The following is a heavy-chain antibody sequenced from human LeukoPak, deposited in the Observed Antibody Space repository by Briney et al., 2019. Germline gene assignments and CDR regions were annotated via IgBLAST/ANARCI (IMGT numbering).Heavy chain of an antibody. CDR2: IIPIFGTA. CDR3: ARREPGASAVHSFFDY. D-gene: IGHD1-26*01. V-gene: IGHV1-69*01. J-gene: IGHJ4*02. CDR1: GGTFSSYA. Sequence: SVKVSCKASGGTFSSYAISWVRQAPGQGLEWMGGIIPIFGTANYAQKFQGRVTITADESTSTAYMELSSLRSEDTAVYYCARREPGASAVHSFFDYWGQGTLVTVSS.